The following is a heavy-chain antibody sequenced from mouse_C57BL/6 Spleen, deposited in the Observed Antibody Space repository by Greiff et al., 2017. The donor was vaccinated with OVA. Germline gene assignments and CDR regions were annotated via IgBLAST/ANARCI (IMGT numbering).Heavy chain of an antibody. V-gene: IGHV5-4*03. D-gene: IGHD2-2*01. CDR1: GFTFSSYA. CDR3: ARRGLPWYFDV. J-gene: IGHJ1*03. Sequence: EVQVVESGGGLVKPGGSLKLSCAASGFTFSSYAMSWVRQTPEKRLAWVATISDGGSYIYYPDNVKGRFTISRDNAKNNLYLQMSHLMSEDTAMYYCARRGLPWYFDVWGTGTTVTVSS. CDR2: ISDGGSYI.